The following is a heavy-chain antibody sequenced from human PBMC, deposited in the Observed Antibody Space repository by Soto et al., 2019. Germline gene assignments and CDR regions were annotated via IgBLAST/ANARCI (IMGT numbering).Heavy chain of an antibody. D-gene: IGHD2-2*01. J-gene: IGHJ6*02. CDR2: IIPISETT. CDR3: ARTLGSSPSIEIYYYYSYGMDV. Sequence: QVQLVQSGAEVKKPGSSVKVSCKASGGTFSSYAISWVRQAPGQGLEWMGGIIPISETTNYAQKFQGRVTITADEPKGTPYVELSRLRSEETAGYYRARTLGSSPSIEIYYYYSYGMDVWGQGTRVTVSS. V-gene: IGHV1-69*01. CDR1: GGTFSSYA.